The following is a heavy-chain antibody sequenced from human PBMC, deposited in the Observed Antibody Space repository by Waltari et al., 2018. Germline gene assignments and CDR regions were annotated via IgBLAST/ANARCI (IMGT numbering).Heavy chain of an antibody. CDR2: LDTERRDT. Sequence: VQLIQSGAEVKKPGASVRLSCKVSGYSLTSLSIHWVRRPPGNGLEWMGGLDTERRDTTYAQRVQGRVTMTEDTSTDTAYMELRSLTSDDTAVFYCATDWGYCSDDSCYVGERGDYWGQGTLVTVSS. V-gene: IGHV1-24*01. CDR1: GYSLTSLS. J-gene: IGHJ4*02. D-gene: IGHD2-15*01. CDR3: ATDWGYCSDDSCYVGERGDY.